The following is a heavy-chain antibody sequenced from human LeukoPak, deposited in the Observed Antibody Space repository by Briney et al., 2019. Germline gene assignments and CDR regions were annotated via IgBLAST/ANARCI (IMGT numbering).Heavy chain of an antibody. Sequence: SETLSLTCTVSGGSISSYYWSWIRQPPGKGLEWIGYIYFSGSTNYNPSLKSRVTISVDTSKNQFSLKLSSVTAADTAVYYCARGDYCDSSGYWPFDYWGQGTLVTVSS. J-gene: IGHJ4*02. D-gene: IGHD3-22*01. V-gene: IGHV4-59*01. CDR3: ARGDYCDSSGYWPFDY. CDR2: IYFSGST. CDR1: GGSISSYY.